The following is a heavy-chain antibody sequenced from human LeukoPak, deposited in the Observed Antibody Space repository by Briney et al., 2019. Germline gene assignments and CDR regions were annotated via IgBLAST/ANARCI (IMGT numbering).Heavy chain of an antibody. V-gene: IGHV4-59*01. CDR1: GGSISSYY. CDR3: ARARPPPYYYYYGMDV. J-gene: IGHJ6*02. CDR2: IYYSGST. Sequence: SGTLSLTCTVSGGSISSYYWSWIRQPPGKGLEWIGYIYYSGSTNYNPSLKSRVTISVDTSKNQFSLKLSSVTAADTAVYYCARARPPPYYYYYGMDVWGQGTTVTVSS.